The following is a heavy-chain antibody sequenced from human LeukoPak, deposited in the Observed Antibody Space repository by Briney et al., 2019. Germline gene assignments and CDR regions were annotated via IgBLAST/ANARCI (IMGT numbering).Heavy chain of an antibody. V-gene: IGHV1-18*01. CDR1: GYTFTSYG. CDR3: ARGPLGSPRPPYYYYMDV. Sequence: GASVKVSCKASGYTFTSYGISWVRQAPGQGLEWMGWISAYNGNTNYAQKLQGRVTMTTDTSTSTAYMELRSLRSDDTAVYYCARGPLGSPRPPYYYYMDVWGKGTTLTVSS. D-gene: IGHD2-15*01. J-gene: IGHJ6*03. CDR2: ISAYNGNT.